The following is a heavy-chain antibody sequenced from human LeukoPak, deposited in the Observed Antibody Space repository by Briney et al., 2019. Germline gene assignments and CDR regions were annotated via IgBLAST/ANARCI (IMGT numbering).Heavy chain of an antibody. CDR2: INPNSGGT. CDR1: GYTCRGYY. V-gene: IGHV1-2*02. Sequence: GASVKVSCKACGYTCRGYYMHWVRQASGQGLEWMGWINPNSGGTNYAQKFQGRVTMTRDTSISTAYMELSRLRSDDTAVYYCARANYGSGSYPMDVWGQGTTVTVSS. D-gene: IGHD3-10*01. CDR3: ARANYGSGSYPMDV. J-gene: IGHJ6*02.